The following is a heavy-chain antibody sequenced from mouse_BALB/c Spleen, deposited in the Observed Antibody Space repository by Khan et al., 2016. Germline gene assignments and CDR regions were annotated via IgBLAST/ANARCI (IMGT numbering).Heavy chain of an antibody. Sequence: EVKLLESGGGLVQPGGSLKLSCVASGFDFSRYWMCWVRQAPGKGLEWIGESNPDSSTRNYMPYLKDKLIISRDNAKKKRYLQMSKVRSEETASVYCARLHFCRLFAYCRHCPLVTVSA. D-gene: IGHD6-1*01. CDR3: ARLHFCRLFAY. CDR2: SNPDSSTR. J-gene: IGHJ3*01. CDR1: GFDFSRYW. V-gene: IGHV4-1*02.